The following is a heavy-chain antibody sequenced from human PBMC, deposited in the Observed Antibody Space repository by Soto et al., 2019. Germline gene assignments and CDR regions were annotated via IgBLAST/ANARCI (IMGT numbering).Heavy chain of an antibody. Sequence: GGSLRRSFAASGFTFSTYAMSWVRQAPGKVLEWVSTISDSGGRTYYAASVKGRFTIYRDNSKNKLYLLMNSLSAEDTALYDCEKFNGSVTDYNLHESWGQGTLVNVST. J-gene: IGHJ5*02. CDR3: EKFNGSVTDYNLHES. CDR1: GFTFSTYA. V-gene: IGHV3-23*01. D-gene: IGHD3-10*01. CDR2: ISDSGGRT.